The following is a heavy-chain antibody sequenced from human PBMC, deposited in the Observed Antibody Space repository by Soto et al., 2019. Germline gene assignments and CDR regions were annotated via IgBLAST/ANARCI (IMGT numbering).Heavy chain of an antibody. CDR3: ARSRHFDY. V-gene: IGHV3-7*01. CDR2: MNQDGSDK. Sequence: PGGSLRLSCAASGFTFSSYWMSWVRQAPGKGLEWVANMNQDGSDKYYVDSVKGRFTISRDNVKNSLYLQMNSLRSEDTAVYYCARSRHFDYWGQGTLVTVSS. J-gene: IGHJ4*02. D-gene: IGHD6-13*01. CDR1: GFTFSSYW.